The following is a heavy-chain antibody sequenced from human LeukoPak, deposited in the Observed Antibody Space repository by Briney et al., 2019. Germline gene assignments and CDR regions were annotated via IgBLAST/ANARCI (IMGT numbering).Heavy chain of an antibody. CDR3: ARDRYYYGSGSSLGGDYYYYMDV. CDR1: GFTCSTYN. D-gene: IGHD3-10*01. Sequence: GGSLRLSCAASGFTCSTYNMNWVRQGPGKGLDWVSYISSSSSTIYYADSVKGRFTISRDNAKNSLYLQMNSLRAEDTAVYYCARDRYYYGSGSSLGGDYYYYMDVWGKGTTVTVSS. J-gene: IGHJ6*03. CDR2: ISSSSSTI. V-gene: IGHV3-48*01.